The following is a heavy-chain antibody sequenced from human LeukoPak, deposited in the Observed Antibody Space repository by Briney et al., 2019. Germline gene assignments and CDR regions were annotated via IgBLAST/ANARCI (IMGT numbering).Heavy chain of an antibody. J-gene: IGHJ4*02. CDR1: GFTFSSYS. Sequence: PGVSLRLSCAASGFTFSSYSMNWVRQAPGKGLEWVSYISSSSSTIYYADSVKGRFTISRDNAKNSLYLQMNSLRDEDTAVYYCARDRYSGSYGGVFDYWGQGTLVTVSS. D-gene: IGHD1-26*01. CDR3: ARDRYSGSYGGVFDY. CDR2: ISSSSSTI. V-gene: IGHV3-48*02.